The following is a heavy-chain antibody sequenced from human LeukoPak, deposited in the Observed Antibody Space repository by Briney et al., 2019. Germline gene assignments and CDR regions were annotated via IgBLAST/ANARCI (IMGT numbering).Heavy chain of an antibody. J-gene: IGHJ4*02. CDR2: IRGSGGGT. Sequence: GGSLRLSCAASGFTFSNYGMSWVRQAPGKGLEWVSVIRGSGGGTYYADSVKGRFTISRDNSKNTVYLQMNSLRAEDTAVYYCARDPGGYSGSRRFDYWGQGTLVTVSS. CDR1: GFTFSNYG. D-gene: IGHD1-26*01. V-gene: IGHV3-23*01. CDR3: ARDPGGYSGSRRFDY.